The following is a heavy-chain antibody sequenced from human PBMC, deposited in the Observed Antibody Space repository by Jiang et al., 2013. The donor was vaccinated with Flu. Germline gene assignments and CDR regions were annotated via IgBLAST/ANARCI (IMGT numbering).Heavy chain of an antibody. V-gene: IGHV4-4*09. CDR1: GGSISSYY. Sequence: LLKPSETLSLTCTVSGGSISSYYWSWIRQPPGKGLEWIGYIYTSGSTNYNPSLKSRVTISVDTSKNQFSLKLSSVTAADTAVYYCARDDILTGSLDYWGQGTLVTVSS. J-gene: IGHJ4*02. CDR3: ARDDILTGSLDY. D-gene: IGHD3-9*01. CDR2: IYTSGST.